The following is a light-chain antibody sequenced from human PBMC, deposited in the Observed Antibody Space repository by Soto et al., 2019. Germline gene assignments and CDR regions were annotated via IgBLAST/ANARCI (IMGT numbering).Light chain of an antibody. J-gene: IGKJ1*01. CDR2: GTS. CDR1: QSVTNRY. CDR3: QQYNNWPQT. Sequence: EIVLTQSPDTLSLSPGEGATLSCRSSQSVTNRYLAWYQHKPGQAPRLLIYGTSSRATGIPARFSGSGSGTEFTLTISSLQSEDFAVYYCQQYNNWPQTFGQGTRWIS. V-gene: IGKV3D-15*01.